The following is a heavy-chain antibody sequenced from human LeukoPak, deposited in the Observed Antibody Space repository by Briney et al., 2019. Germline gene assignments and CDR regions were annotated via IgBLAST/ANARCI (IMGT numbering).Heavy chain of an antibody. D-gene: IGHD6-6*01. J-gene: IGHJ6*02. V-gene: IGHV1-69*06. CDR2: ITPLFGAA. CDR3: ARDTNEEYSSSSDGLAV. CDR1: GGNFGNYV. Sequence: SVKVSCKASGGNFGNYVIHWVRQAPGQGLEWMGRITPLFGAANYAQTFQDRVTFTADKITNTAYMQISSLKSEDTAVYFCARDTNEEYSSSSDGLAVWGQGTTVTVSS.